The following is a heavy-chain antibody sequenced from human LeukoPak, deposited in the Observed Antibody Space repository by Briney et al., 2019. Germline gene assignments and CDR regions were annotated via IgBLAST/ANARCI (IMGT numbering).Heavy chain of an antibody. J-gene: IGHJ4*02. CDR3: AKDLLGARDGYKVDDY. Sequence: GGSLRLSCAASGFTFSDTWMHWVRQAPGKGLVWVSRIRSDGSDTRYAESVKGRFTISRDNAKNTLYLQMNSLRAEDTAVYYCAKDLLGARDGYKVDDYWGQGTLVTVSS. D-gene: IGHD5-24*01. V-gene: IGHV3-74*01. CDR1: GFTFSDTW. CDR2: IRSDGSDT.